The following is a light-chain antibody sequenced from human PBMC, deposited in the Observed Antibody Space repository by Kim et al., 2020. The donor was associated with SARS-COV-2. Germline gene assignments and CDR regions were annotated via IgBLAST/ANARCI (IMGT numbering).Light chain of an antibody. CDR2: GAS. CDR3: QHYGGSRYT. CDR1: QSVSINY. J-gene: IGKJ2*01. Sequence: LSPWERSTLSCRASQSVSINYLAWYQQKLGQTPRLLIYGASTRAPGIPDRFSGSGSGADFTLTISSLGPEDFAVYYCQHYGGSRYTFGQGTKLEI. V-gene: IGKV3-20*01.